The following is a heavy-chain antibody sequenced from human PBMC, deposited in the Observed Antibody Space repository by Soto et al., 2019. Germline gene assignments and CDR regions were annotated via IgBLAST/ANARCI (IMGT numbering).Heavy chain of an antibody. CDR3: ARWESSDWYLAI. D-gene: IGHD6-19*01. J-gene: IGHJ4*02. V-gene: IGHV3-7*03. Sequence: EVQLVESGGGLVQPGGSLTLSCEASGFTFRGFWLSWFRQAPGKGLEWVASINQDGTLKYYVESVKGRFTVSRDNAKTSVYLQMISLRAEDTAVYYCARWESSDWYLAIGGQGTLVTVSS. CDR2: INQDGTLK. CDR1: GFTFRGFW.